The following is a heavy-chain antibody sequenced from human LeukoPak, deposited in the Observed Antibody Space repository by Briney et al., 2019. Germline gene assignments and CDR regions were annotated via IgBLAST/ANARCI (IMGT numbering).Heavy chain of an antibody. J-gene: IGHJ4*02. D-gene: IGHD3-3*01. Sequence: GGSLRLSCAGSGFIFSNYWVHWVRQAPGKGLVWVSRINIEGSRTDYADSVRGRFTISRDNAKNKLYLQMNSLTAEDTAVYYCVRSMSGRNDFWGQGTVVSVSS. CDR1: GFIFSNYW. CDR2: INIEGSRT. V-gene: IGHV3-74*01. CDR3: VRSMSGRNDF.